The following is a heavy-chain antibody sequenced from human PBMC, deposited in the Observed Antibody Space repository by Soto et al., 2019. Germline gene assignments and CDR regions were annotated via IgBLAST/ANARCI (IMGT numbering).Heavy chain of an antibody. CDR2: IYYSGST. CDR1: GGSISSYY. CDR3: ARASGSYQGGFDY. J-gene: IGHJ4*02. V-gene: IGHV4-59*01. Sequence: SETLSLTCTVSGGSISSYYWSWIRQPPGKGLEWIGYIYYSGSTNYNPSLKSRVTISVDTSKNQFSLKLSSVTAADTAVYYCARASGSYQGGFDYWGQGTLVTVSP. D-gene: IGHD3-10*01.